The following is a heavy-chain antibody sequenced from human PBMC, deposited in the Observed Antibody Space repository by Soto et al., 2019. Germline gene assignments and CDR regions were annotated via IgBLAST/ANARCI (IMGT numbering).Heavy chain of an antibody. D-gene: IGHD5-18*01. J-gene: IGHJ4*02. CDR2: ISYDGSNK. Sequence: GSLRLSCAASGFTFSSYGMHWVRQAPGKGLEWVAVISYDGSNKYYADSVKGRFTISRDNSKNTLYLQMNSLRAEDTAVYYCAKGIRIQLWSYFDYWGQGTLVTVSS. V-gene: IGHV3-30*18. CDR3: AKGIRIQLWSYFDY. CDR1: GFTFSSYG.